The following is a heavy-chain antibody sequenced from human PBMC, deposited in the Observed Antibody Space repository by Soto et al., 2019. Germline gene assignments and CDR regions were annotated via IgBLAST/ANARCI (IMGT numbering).Heavy chain of an antibody. D-gene: IGHD6-19*01. CDR2: INPSGST. V-gene: IGHV4-34*01. CDR1: GGSFSGYY. CDR3: ARGRPGRSSGWYNY. J-gene: IGHJ4*02. Sequence: SETLSLTCAAYGGSFSGYYWSWIRQPPGKGLEWIGEINPSGSTNYNPSLKSRVTISVDTSKNQFSLNLSSVTAADTAVYYCARGRPGRSSGWYNYWGQGTLVTVSS.